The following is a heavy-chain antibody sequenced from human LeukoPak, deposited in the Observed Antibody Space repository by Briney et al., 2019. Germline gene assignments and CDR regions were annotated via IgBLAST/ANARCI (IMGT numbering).Heavy chain of an antibody. CDR1: GGSISSGDYY. CDR2: IHYSGSA. Sequence: PSETLSLTCTVSGGSISSGDYYWRWIRQHPGKGLEWIGYIHYSGSAYYNPSLKSRVTMSADTSKNQFSLKLSSVTAADTAVYYCAREDSRGRLGELSSWGQGTLVTVSS. V-gene: IGHV4-31*03. D-gene: IGHD3-16*02. J-gene: IGHJ5*02. CDR3: AREDSRGRLGELSS.